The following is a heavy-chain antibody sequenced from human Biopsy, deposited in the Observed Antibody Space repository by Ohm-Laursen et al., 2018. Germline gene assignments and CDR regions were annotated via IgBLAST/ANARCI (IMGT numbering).Heavy chain of an antibody. V-gene: IGHV4-4*07. D-gene: IGHD4-17*01. CDR3: ARDDYGDYDTYY. J-gene: IGHJ6*03. CDR1: GGSISDYF. Sequence: SQTLSLTCTVSGGSISDYFWSWIRQPADKGLEYIGRIYSSGRTFYNPSLKSRVTMSVATSANQFSLKLSSVTAADTAVYFCARDDYGDYDTYY. CDR2: IYSSGRT.